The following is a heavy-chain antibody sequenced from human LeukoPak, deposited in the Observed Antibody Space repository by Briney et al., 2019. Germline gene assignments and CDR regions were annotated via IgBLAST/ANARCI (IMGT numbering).Heavy chain of an antibody. CDR1: GFTFSDYE. CDR2: ISRSGSNI. D-gene: IGHD3-10*01. J-gene: IGHJ4*02. Sequence: GGSLRLSCVASGFTFSDYEMNWVRQAPGKGLEWVSYISRSGSNIYYADAVKGRFIISRDNAKNSLYLQMNGLRAEDTAVYYCARGRPFDCWGQGTLVTVSS. CDR3: ARGRPFDC. V-gene: IGHV3-48*03.